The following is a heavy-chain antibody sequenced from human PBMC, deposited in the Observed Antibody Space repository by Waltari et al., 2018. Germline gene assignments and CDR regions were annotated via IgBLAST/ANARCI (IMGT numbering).Heavy chain of an antibody. D-gene: IGHD7-27*01. J-gene: IGHJ3*02. Sequence: EVQLVESGGGLVQPGGSLRLSCAASGFSFSNAWMNWVRQAPGKGLEWVGRIKNKNDGGTIDYAAHLKGRFTISRDDSKNTLYLQMNSLKIEDTAVYYCTTRTWADGFDIWGQGTMVTVSS. V-gene: IGHV3-15*01. CDR1: GFSFSNAW. CDR3: TTRTWADGFDI. CDR2: IKNKNDGGTI.